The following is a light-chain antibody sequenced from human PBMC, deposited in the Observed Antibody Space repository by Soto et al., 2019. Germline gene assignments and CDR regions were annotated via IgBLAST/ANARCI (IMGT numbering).Light chain of an antibody. V-gene: IGLV2-14*01. CDR3: SSYTSSSTLV. Sequence: QSALTQPASGSGSPGQSITLSCTGTSSDVGGYNYVSWYQQHPGKAPKLMIFEVTYRPSGVSHRFSGSKSGNTASLTISGFQAEDEADYYCSSYTSSSTLVFGGGTKMTVL. CDR2: EVT. J-gene: IGLJ2*01. CDR1: SSDVGGYNY.